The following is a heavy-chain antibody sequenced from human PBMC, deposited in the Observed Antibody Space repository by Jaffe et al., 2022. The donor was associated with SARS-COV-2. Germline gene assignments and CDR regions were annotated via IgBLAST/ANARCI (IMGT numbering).Heavy chain of an antibody. Sequence: QITLKESGPTLVKPTQTLTLTCTFSGFSLSNSGVGVGWVRQPPGKALECLALIYSDDGKRYSPSLESRLSITKDTAKNQVVLTMTNMDPMDTATYYCVHSAFSSGWYNGQTFDYWGQGTLVTVSS. CDR1: GFSLSNSGVG. CDR2: IYSDDGK. D-gene: IGHD6-19*01. J-gene: IGHJ4*02. V-gene: IGHV2-5*02. CDR3: VHSAFSSGWYNGQTFDY.